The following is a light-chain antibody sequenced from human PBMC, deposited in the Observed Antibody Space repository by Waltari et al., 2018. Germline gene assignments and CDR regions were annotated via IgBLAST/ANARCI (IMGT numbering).Light chain of an antibody. J-gene: IGKJ5*01. CDR2: WAS. CDR3: QQDHSAPT. Sequence: DIVMTQSPDSLAVSLGERATINCKSSQSVLYSSNNNDYLAWYQHKVGQPPKLLIYWASTRESGVPDRFSGSGSGTDFTLTISTLQAEDVAVYYCQQDHSAPTFGQGTRLEIK. V-gene: IGKV4-1*01. CDR1: QSVLYSSNNNDY.